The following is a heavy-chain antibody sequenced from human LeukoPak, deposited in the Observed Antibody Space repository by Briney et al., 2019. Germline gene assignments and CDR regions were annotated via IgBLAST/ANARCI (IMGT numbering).Heavy chain of an antibody. CDR3: ARHAAFAEYQSHVTHFDN. CDR1: GGSISSYY. J-gene: IGHJ4*02. CDR2: IYHSGNT. Sequence: PSETLSLTCTVSGGSISSYYWSWIRQPPGKRLEWIGYIYHSGNTNYNSSLKSRVTISVDTSKNQFSLKLSSVTAADTAVYYCARHAAFAEYQSHVTHFDNWGQRTLFTVSS. V-gene: IGHV4-59*08. D-gene: IGHD2-2*01.